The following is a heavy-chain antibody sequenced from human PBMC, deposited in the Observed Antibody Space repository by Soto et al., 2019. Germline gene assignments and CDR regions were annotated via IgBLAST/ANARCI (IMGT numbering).Heavy chain of an antibody. V-gene: IGHV1-2*02. Sequence: ASVKVSSKDSGYTFTDYYMHWVRQAPGQGFDCTGRNSPKSGGTNYAQKFQGRVTMTWDTSRNTAYMELSRRTSENTAVYDFARPPGYISDWYYFDLWGQGTLVTVSS. CDR2: NSPKSGGT. J-gene: IGHJ4*02. D-gene: IGHD3-9*01. CDR1: GYTFTDYY. CDR3: ARPPGYISDWYYFDL.